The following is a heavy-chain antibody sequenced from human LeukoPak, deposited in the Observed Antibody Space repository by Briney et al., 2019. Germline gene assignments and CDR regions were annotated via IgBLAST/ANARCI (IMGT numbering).Heavy chain of an antibody. CDR1: GGAFSSYY. Sequence: SETLSLTCTVSGGAFSSYYWSWIRQPAGKGLEWIGRIYTSGSTNYNPSLKGRVTISVDTSKNQFSLELSSVTAADTAVYYCARGATGMLAGYYMFDYWGQGTLVTVSS. CDR2: IYTSGST. CDR3: ARGATGMLAGYYMFDY. V-gene: IGHV4-4*07. J-gene: IGHJ4*02. D-gene: IGHD3-3*01.